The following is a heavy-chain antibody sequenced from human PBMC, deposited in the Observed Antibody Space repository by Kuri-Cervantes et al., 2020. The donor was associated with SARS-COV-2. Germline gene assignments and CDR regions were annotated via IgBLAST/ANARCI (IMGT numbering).Heavy chain of an antibody. J-gene: IGHJ4*02. CDR2: IYHSGST. CDR1: GYSVSSGYY. V-gene: IGHV4-38-2*02. Sequence: SETLSLTCAVSGYSVSSGYYWGWIRQPPGKGLEWIGSIYHSGSTYYNPSLKSRVTISVDTSKNQFSLKLSSVTAADTAVYYCARELALTGYVDYWGQGTLVTVSS. D-gene: IGHD3-9*01. CDR3: ARELALTGYVDY.